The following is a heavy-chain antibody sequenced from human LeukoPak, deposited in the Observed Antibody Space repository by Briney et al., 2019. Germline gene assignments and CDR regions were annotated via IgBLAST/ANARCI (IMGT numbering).Heavy chain of an antibody. D-gene: IGHD4-17*01. V-gene: IGHV4-34*01. CDR2: INHSGYT. J-gene: IGHJ4*02. CDR3: TRMTTGHDY. CDR1: GVSFNDYY. Sequence: PSETLSLTCAVSGVSFNDYYWSWVRQTPGKGLEWIGEINHSGYTNDSPSLKSRVTLSIDTSRKQFSLNLRSVTVVDTGIYYCTRMTTGHDYWGQGTLVTVSS.